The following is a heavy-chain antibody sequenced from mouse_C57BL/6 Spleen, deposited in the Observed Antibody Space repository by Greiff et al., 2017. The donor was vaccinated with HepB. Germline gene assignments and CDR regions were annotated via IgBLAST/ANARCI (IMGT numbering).Heavy chain of an antibody. CDR3: TTAGGYYGRSYYFDC. Sequence: VQLQQSGAELVRPGASVKLSCTASGFNIKDYYMHWVKQRPEQGLEWIGRIDPEDGDTEYAPKFQGKATMTADTSSNTAYLQLSSLTSEDTAVYYCTTAGGYYGRSYYFDCCAQGTTLTVSS. V-gene: IGHV14-1*01. CDR1: GFNIKDYY. J-gene: IGHJ2*01. D-gene: IGHD1-1*01. CDR2: IDPEDGDT.